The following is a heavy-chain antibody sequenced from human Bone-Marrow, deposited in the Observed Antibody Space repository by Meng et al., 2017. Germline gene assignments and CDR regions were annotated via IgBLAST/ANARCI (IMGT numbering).Heavy chain of an antibody. D-gene: IGHD4-17*01. CDR3: ARDRNDYGSHYFDY. CDR2: ISYSGGT. V-gene: IGHV4-30-4*01. J-gene: IGHJ4*02. CDR1: GASISSGDYF. Sequence: QVQLQESGPGLVKPSQTLSLTCTVSGASISSGDYFWIWIRQPPGKGLEWIGYISYSGGTYYNPSLKSRVTISVDTSKNQFSLKLSSVTAADTAVYYCARDRNDYGSHYFDYWGQGTLVTVSS.